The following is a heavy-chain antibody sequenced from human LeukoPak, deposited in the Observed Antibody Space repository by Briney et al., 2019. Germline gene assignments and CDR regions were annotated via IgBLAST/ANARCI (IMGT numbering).Heavy chain of an antibody. V-gene: IGHV1-69*04. CDR3: ARDSGYEGGFDY. D-gene: IGHD5-12*01. CDR1: GGTFSSYG. Sequence: SVKVSCKASGGTFSSYGINWVRQAPGHGPEWMGRIVPILGVASFAQKFQGRVTIIADKSTNTAYMELSSLRSEDTAGYCCARDSGYEGGFDYWGQGTLVGVCS. J-gene: IGHJ4*02. CDR2: IVPILGVA.